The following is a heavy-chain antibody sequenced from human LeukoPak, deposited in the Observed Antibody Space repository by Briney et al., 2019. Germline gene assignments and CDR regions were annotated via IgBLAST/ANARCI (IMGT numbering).Heavy chain of an antibody. Sequence: VASVKVSCKASGYTFTSYAMNWVRQAPGQGLEWRGWINTNTGNPTYAQGFTGRFVFSLDTSVSTAYLQISSLKAEDTAVYYCARPTSISWYSSSWYPLDYWGQGTLVTVSS. CDR2: INTNTGNP. D-gene: IGHD6-13*01. V-gene: IGHV7-4-1*02. CDR1: GYTFTSYA. J-gene: IGHJ4*02. CDR3: ARPTSISWYSSSWYPLDY.